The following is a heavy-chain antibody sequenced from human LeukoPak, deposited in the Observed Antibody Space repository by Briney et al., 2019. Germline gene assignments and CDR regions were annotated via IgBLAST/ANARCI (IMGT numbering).Heavy chain of an antibody. Sequence: GGSLRLSCAASGFTFNNYAMTWVRQAPGKGLEWVSAITASGTTTYYADSVKGRFTLSRDNSKNTLYLQMNSLRAEDTALYYCARRAVAGRYYYYMDVWGKGTTVTVSS. CDR1: GFTFNNYA. D-gene: IGHD6-19*01. CDR3: ARRAVAGRYYYYMDV. V-gene: IGHV3-23*01. CDR2: ITASGTTT. J-gene: IGHJ6*03.